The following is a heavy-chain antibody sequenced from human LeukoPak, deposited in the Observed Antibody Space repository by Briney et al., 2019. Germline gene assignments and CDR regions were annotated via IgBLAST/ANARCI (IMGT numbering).Heavy chain of an antibody. CDR3: ARMVKYSSSWYSDH. D-gene: IGHD6-13*01. V-gene: IGHV3-33*01. CDR2: IWYDGSKK. J-gene: IGHJ4*02. Sequence: GGSLRVSCSASGFSFRSYGMHWVRQAPGKGLEWVAVIWYDGSKKYYADSVKGRFTISRDNSKNTLYLQMSSLRAEDTAVYYCARMVKYSSSWYSDHWGQGILVIVSS. CDR1: GFSFRSYG.